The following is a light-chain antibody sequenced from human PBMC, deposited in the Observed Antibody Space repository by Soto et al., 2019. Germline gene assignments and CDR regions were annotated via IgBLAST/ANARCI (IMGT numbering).Light chain of an antibody. Sequence: EMVLTQSPGTLSLSPGERATLSCRASQSVSSSYLAWYQQKPGQAPRLLIYSASSRATGIPDRFSGSGSGTDFTLNISRLEPEDFAVYYCQQYRGSPPYTFGQGNKLEIK. J-gene: IGKJ2*01. V-gene: IGKV3-20*01. CDR2: SAS. CDR1: QSVSSSY. CDR3: QQYRGSPPYT.